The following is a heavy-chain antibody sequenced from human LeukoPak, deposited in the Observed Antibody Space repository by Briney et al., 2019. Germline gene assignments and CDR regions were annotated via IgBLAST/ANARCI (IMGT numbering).Heavy chain of an antibody. CDR2: INQDGNTK. Sequence: GGSLRLSCAASGFTFSSYWMSWVRQAPGKGLEWVANINQDGNTKYYVDSVRGRFTISRDNSKNTLYLQMNSLRAEDTAVYYCAKRGRRDLWYFDLWGRGTLVTVSS. V-gene: IGHV3-7*03. J-gene: IGHJ2*01. CDR1: GFTFSSYW. CDR3: AKRGRRDLWYFDL.